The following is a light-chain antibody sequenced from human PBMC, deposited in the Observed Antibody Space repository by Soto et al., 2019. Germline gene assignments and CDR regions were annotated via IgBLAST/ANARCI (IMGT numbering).Light chain of an antibody. Sequence: ESVLTQSPGTLSLSPGERATLSCRASQSVSSNYLAWYQQKPGQAPRLLIYGASTRATGIPDRFSGSGSGTDFNLTIGRLEPEDSAVYYCQQYGSSPTWTFGQGTKVEIK. J-gene: IGKJ1*01. V-gene: IGKV3-20*01. CDR3: QQYGSSPTWT. CDR1: QSVSSNY. CDR2: GAS.